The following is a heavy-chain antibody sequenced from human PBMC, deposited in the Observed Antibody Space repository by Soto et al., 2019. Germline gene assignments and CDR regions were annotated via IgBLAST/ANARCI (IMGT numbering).Heavy chain of an antibody. CDR2: IYYSGST. CDR3: SSYTYYYDRSCYLDAFDI. J-gene: IGHJ3*02. D-gene: IGHD3-22*01. Sequence: SETLSLTCTVSGGSISGYYWSWIRQPPGKGLEWIGYIYYSGSTNYNPSLKSRVSISVDTYKNQFSLKLSSVTAADTAVYYCSSYTYYYDRSCYLDAFDILGQGTMVHVSS. V-gene: IGHV4-59*01. CDR1: GGSISGYY.